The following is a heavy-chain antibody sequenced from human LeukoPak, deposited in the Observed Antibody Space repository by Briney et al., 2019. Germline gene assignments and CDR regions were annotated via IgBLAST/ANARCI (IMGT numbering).Heavy chain of an antibody. CDR1: GFTFSSYS. D-gene: IGHD1-26*01. V-gene: IGHV3-21*01. CDR3: ARDQEEWDPYDAFDI. J-gene: IGHJ3*02. CDR2: ISSSSSYI. Sequence: GGSLRLSCAASGFTFSSYSMNWVRRAPGKGLEWVSSISSSSSYIYYADSVKGRFTISRDNAKNSLYLQMNSLRAEDTAVYYCARDQEEWDPYDAFDIWGQGTMVTVSS.